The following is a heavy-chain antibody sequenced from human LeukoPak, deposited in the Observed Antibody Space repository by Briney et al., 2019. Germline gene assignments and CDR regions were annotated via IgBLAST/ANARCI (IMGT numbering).Heavy chain of an antibody. D-gene: IGHD5-24*01. CDR1: GGSISSYY. V-gene: IGHV4-4*07. Sequence: SETLSLTCTVSGGSISSYYWSWIRQPPGKGLEWIGRIYTSGSTNYNPSLKSRVTMSVDTSKNQFSLKLSSVTAADTAVYYCARDRMATDWFDPWGQGTLVTVSS. CDR3: ARDRMATDWFDP. CDR2: IYTSGST. J-gene: IGHJ5*02.